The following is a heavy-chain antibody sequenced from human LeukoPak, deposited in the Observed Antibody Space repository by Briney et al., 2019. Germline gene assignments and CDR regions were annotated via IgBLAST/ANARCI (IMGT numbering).Heavy chain of an antibody. CDR3: AKDILDYGGNSAGYFQH. CDR2: ISWNSGSI. D-gene: IGHD4-17*01. J-gene: IGHJ1*01. V-gene: IGHV3-9*01. Sequence: SLRLSCAASGFTFDDYAMHWVRQAPGKGLEWVSGISWNSGSIGYADSVKGRFTISRDNAKNSLYLQMNSLRAEDTALYYCAKDILDYGGNSAGYFQHWGQGTLVAVSS. CDR1: GFTFDDYA.